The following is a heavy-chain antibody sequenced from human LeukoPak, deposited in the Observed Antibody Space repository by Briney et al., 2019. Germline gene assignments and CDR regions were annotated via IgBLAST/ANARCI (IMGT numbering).Heavy chain of an antibody. CDR3: ARQTYSGSLYFDY. Sequence: SETLSLTCTVSGGSISNYYWSWIRQPPWKGLEWIGYIYYSGSTYYNPSLKSRVSISVDTSKNQFSLKLSSVTAADTAVYYCARQTYSGSLYFDYWGQGTLVTVSS. J-gene: IGHJ4*02. D-gene: IGHD1-26*01. V-gene: IGHV4-59*04. CDR2: IYYSGST. CDR1: GGSISNYY.